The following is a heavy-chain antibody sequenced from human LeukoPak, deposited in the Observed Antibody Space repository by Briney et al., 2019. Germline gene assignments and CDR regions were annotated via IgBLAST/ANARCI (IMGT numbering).Heavy chain of an antibody. J-gene: IGHJ4*02. V-gene: IGHV3-30*02. CDR1: GFTFSSYG. Sequence: GGSLRLSCAASGFTFSSYGMHWVRQAPGKGLEWVAFIRYDGSNKYYADSVKGRFTISRDNSKNTMYLQMNSLRAEDTAVYYCAGRKYYYDSSGYQSDYWGQGTLVTVSS. D-gene: IGHD3-22*01. CDR3: AGRKYYYDSSGYQSDY. CDR2: IRYDGSNK.